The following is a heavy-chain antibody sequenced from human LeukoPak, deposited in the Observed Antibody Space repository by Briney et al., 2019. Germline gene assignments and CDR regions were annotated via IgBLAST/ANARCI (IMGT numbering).Heavy chain of an antibody. CDR2: IYYGGST. Sequence: SETLSLTCPVSGDSISSSSDFWGWIRQPPGKGLEWIGSIYYGGSTNYNPSLKSRVTMSVDTSKNQFSLKLSSVTAADTAVYYCARGGSYGSGSYMYYFDYWGQGTLVTVSS. CDR3: ARGGSYGSGSYMYYFDY. J-gene: IGHJ4*02. CDR1: GDSISSSSDF. V-gene: IGHV4-39*07. D-gene: IGHD3-10*01.